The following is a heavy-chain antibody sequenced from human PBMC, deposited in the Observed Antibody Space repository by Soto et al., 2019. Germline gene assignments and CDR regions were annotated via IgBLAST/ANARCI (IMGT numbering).Heavy chain of an antibody. CDR3: ASFSRMADGYY. D-gene: IGHD3-22*01. Sequence: EVHLVESGGGLXXPGGSXXLSCAASGFXXXXXAINXXXQAPGKGLEWVSYISGSGTTIYYADSVKGRFTISRDYAKSSLYLQMHSLRAEDTAMYYCASFSRMADGYYWGQGTLVTVSS. V-gene: IGHV3-48*01. CDR1: GFXXXXXA. CDR2: ISGSGTTI. J-gene: IGHJ4*02.